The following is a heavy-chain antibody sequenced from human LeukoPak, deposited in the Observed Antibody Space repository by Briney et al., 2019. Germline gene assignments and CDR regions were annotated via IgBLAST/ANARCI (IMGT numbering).Heavy chain of an antibody. CDR1: GFTFSDYY. Sequence: PGGSLRLSCAASGFTFSDYYMSWIRQAPGKGLEWVSYISSSGSTIYYADSVKGRFTISRDNAKNSPYLQMNSLRAEDTAVYYCARQEVPAALNYFDYWGQGTLVTVSS. V-gene: IGHV3-11*01. CDR3: ARQEVPAALNYFDY. CDR2: ISSSGSTI. J-gene: IGHJ4*02. D-gene: IGHD2-2*01.